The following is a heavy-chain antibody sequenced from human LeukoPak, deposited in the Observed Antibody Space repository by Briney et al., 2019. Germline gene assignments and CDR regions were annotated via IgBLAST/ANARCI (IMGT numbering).Heavy chain of an antibody. CDR2: LKSRSQGGTA. CDR3: ATDRSWFDP. CDR1: GFTFNTAY. J-gene: IGHJ5*02. Sequence: GGSLRLSCAASGFTFNTAYMSWLRQTPGKGLEWVGRLKSRSQGGTAGYAAPVKGRFTISRDDSKNTLYLQMNSLKIEDTGVYYCATDRSWFDPWGQGTLVTVSS. V-gene: IGHV3-15*01.